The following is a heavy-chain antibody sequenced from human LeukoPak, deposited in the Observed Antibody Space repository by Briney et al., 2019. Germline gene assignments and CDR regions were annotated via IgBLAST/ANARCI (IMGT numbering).Heavy chain of an antibody. Sequence: GGSLRLSCAASGFIVNSYAMSWVRQAPGKGLTWVSLIYSDGVTQYADSVKGRFTISRDNSKNTLYLQMNSLRDEDTAVYFCARDRAEGKTWVEFDPWGQGTLVTVSS. CDR3: ARDRAEGKTWVEFDP. CDR1: GFIVNSYA. J-gene: IGHJ5*02. CDR2: IYSDGVT. V-gene: IGHV3-66*02.